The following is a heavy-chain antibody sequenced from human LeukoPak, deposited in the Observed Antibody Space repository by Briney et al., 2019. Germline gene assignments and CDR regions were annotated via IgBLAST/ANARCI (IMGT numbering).Heavy chain of an antibody. Sequence: PGGSLRLSCAASGFTFSSYWMSWVRQAPGKGLEWVANIKQDGSGKYYVDSVKGRFTISRDNAKNSLYLQMNSLRAEDTAVYYCARGTRYYGSGSTAFDIWGQGTMVTVSS. D-gene: IGHD3-10*01. CDR2: IKQDGSGK. V-gene: IGHV3-7*01. CDR1: GFTFSSYW. CDR3: ARGTRYYGSGSTAFDI. J-gene: IGHJ3*02.